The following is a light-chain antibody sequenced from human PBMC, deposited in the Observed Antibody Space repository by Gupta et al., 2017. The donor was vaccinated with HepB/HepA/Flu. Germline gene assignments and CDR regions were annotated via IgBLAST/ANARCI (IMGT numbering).Light chain of an antibody. V-gene: IGLV1-44*01. CDR2: SNN. Sequence: QSVLTQPPSASGTPGQRVTISCSGSSSNIGTDTVSWYQHLPGTAPKLLIYSNNQRPSGVSDRFSGSKSGTSAFLAISGLQSEDEADYYCAAWDDSLIGFVFGTGTKVTVL. J-gene: IGLJ1*01. CDR1: SSNIGTDT. CDR3: AAWDDSLIGFV.